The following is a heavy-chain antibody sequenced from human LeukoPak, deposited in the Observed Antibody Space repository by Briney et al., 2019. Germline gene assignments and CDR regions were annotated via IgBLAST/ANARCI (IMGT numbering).Heavy chain of an antibody. D-gene: IGHD4/OR15-4a*01. CDR2: IYSDNT. J-gene: IGHJ4*02. V-gene: IGHV3-53*01. CDR3: ARRAGAYSHPYDF. CDR1: GFTVSSNS. Sequence: GGSLRLSCTVSGFTVSSNSMSWVRQAPGKGLEWVSFIYSDNTHYSDSVKGRFTISRDNSKNTLYLQMNSLRAEDTAVYYCARRAGAYSHPYDFWGQGTLVTVSS.